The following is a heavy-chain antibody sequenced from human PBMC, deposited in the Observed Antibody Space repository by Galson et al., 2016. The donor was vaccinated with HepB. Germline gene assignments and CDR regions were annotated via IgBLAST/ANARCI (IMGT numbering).Heavy chain of an antibody. CDR2: IRHSGGRT. CDR1: GFTFSSYA. J-gene: IGHJ6*02. CDR3: AKLEGGLTYYGMDV. V-gene: IGHV3-23*01. D-gene: IGHD2-15*01. Sequence: SLRLSCAASGFTFSSYAMTWVRQAPGKGLEWDSGIRHSGGRTYYSDSVNGRFTINRDNSNNTLYLQMNSLRAEDTAVDYCAKLEGGLTYYGMDVWGHGTTVTVSS.